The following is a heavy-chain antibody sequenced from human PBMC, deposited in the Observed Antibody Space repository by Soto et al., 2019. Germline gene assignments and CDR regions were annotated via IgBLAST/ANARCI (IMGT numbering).Heavy chain of an antibody. CDR3: SRINVWSERRLVFYYSGLDV. D-gene: IGHD3-3*01. CDR1: GYTFTSYG. J-gene: IGHJ6*02. V-gene: IGHV1-18*01. Sequence: ASVKFSCKASGYTFTSYGISSGRQAPGPGLEWMGWISAYNGNTNYTQKLQGRVTMTTDTSTSTAYMALRSLRSDATDTYYCSRINVWSERRLVFYYSGLDVWGQGTTVTVSS. CDR2: ISAYNGNT.